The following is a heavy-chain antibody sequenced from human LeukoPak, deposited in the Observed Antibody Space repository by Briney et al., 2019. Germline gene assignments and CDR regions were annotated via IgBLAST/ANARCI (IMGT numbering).Heavy chain of an antibody. Sequence: SETLSLTCTVSGGSISSYYWSWIRQPPGKGLEWIGYIYTSGSTNYNPSLKSRVTISVDTSKNQFSLKLSSVTAADTAVYYCARRTAGYCTNGVCYRHDHYFDYWGQGTLVTVSS. CDR2: IYTSGST. V-gene: IGHV4-4*09. CDR3: ARRTAGYCTNGVCYRHDHYFDY. CDR1: GGSISSYY. J-gene: IGHJ4*02. D-gene: IGHD2-8*01.